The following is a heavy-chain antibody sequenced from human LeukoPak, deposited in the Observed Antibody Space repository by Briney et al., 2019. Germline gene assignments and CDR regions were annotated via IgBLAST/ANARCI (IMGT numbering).Heavy chain of an antibody. CDR2: ISAYNGNT. CDR3: ASGDTWTGGY. J-gene: IGHJ4*02. V-gene: IGHV1-18*01. CDR1: GYTFTSYG. Sequence: ASVKVSCKASGYTFTSYGISWVRQAPGQGLEWMGWISAYNGNTNYAQKFQGRVTITADESTSTAYMELSSLRSEDTAVYYCASGDTWTGGYWGQGTLVTVSS. D-gene: IGHD3/OR15-3a*01.